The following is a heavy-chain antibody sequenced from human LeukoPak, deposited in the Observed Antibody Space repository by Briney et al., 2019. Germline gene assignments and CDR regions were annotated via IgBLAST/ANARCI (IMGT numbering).Heavy chain of an antibody. D-gene: IGHD6-19*01. CDR2: ISPAGGTT. J-gene: IGHJ4*02. V-gene: IGHV3-23*01. CDR1: GFTFSSEA. CDR3: AKDMGIAVAGDFDY. Sequence: GGSLRLSCAVSGFTFSSEAMGWVRQLPGGGLEWVSTISPAGGTTYYAESMKGRFTISRDNAKNSLYLQMNSLRAEDTALYYCAKDMGIAVAGDFDYWGQGTLVTVSS.